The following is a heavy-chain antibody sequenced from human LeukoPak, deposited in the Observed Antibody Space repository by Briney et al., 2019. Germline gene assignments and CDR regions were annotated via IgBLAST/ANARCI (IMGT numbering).Heavy chain of an antibody. CDR3: ARARSCSGGSCFVYYFDY. CDR2: IKPDGSAE. Sequence: GGSLRLSCATSGFTFSSNWMSWVRHVPGRGLDWVANIKPDGSAEYYAASVKGRFTVSRDNAKNSLYLQMNSLRAEDTAVYYCARARSCSGGSCFVYYFDYWGQGTLVTVSS. CDR1: GFTFSSNW. V-gene: IGHV3-7*01. J-gene: IGHJ4*02. D-gene: IGHD2-15*01.